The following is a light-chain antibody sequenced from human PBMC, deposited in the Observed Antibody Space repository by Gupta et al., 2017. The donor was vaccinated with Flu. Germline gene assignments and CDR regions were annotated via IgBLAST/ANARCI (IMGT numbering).Light chain of an antibody. V-gene: IGKV1-33*01. CDR1: QDISNY. CDR2: DAS. J-gene: IGKJ3*01. CDR3: QQYEKLRFT. Sequence: DIQMTQSPSSLSASVGDRVTITCQASQDISNYLNWYQQKPGKAPKLLIYDASNLETGVPSRFSGSGSGTALTGTSSSLKTADIATSYCQQYEKLRFTLGPGTKVDIK.